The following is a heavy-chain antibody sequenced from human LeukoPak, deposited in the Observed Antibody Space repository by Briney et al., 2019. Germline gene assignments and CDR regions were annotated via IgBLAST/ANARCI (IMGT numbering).Heavy chain of an antibody. V-gene: IGHV3-7*01. J-gene: IGHJ4*02. CDR3: ARGVPYDSWSGPHYSDY. Sequence: QTGGSLRLSCAVSGFTFSGYAMSWVRQAPGKGLEWVAHIKQDGSQEYYVDSVKGRFTISRDSAKNSLYLQMNSLRAEDTAVYYCARGVPYDSWSGPHYSDYWGQGTLVTVSS. CDR1: GFTFSGYA. CDR2: IKQDGSQE. D-gene: IGHD3-3*01.